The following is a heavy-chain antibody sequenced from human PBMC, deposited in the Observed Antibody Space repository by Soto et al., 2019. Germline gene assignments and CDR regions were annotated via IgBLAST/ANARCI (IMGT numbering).Heavy chain of an antibody. CDR1: GGSLSTNP. J-gene: IGHJ4*02. D-gene: IGHD2-15*01. CDR2: TGSGTGPG. CDR3: ARRDSGGFYRFFGS. Sequence: SVKVSCKASGGSLSTNPISWVRQAPGQGLEWMGGTGSGTGPGNHAQKFQGRLTVTADKSTSTVYMELTNLSSEDTAVYYCARRDSGGFYRFFGSWGQGTLVTVSS. V-gene: IGHV1-69*06.